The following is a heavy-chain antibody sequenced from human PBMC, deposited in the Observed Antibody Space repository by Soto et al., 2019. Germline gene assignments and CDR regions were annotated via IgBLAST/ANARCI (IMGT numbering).Heavy chain of an antibody. J-gene: IGHJ3*02. CDR1: GFTFSSYG. CDR3: ARDPFNSWYYAFDI. CDR2: IWYDGSNK. Sequence: GGSLRLSCAASGFTFSSYGMHWVRQAPGKGLEWVAVIWYDGSNKYYSDSVKGRFTISRDNSKNTLYLQMNSLRAEDTAVYYCARDPFNSWYYAFDISGQGTMVTVSS. D-gene: IGHD6-13*01. V-gene: IGHV3-33*01.